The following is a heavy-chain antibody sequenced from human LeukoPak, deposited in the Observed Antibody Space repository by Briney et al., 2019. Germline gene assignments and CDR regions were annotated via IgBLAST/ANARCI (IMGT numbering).Heavy chain of an antibody. V-gene: IGHV3-23*01. J-gene: IGHJ4*02. CDR3: ARGRLFTSSPAPAPFDY. D-gene: IGHD2-2*01. CDR1: GFTFSSYA. Sequence: PGGSLRLSCAASGFTFSSYAMSWVRQSPGKGLEWVSAISGGSGSTYYAYYTDSVRGRFTISRDNSKNTLYLQMNSLRAEDTAVYYCARGRLFTSSPAPAPFDYWGQGTLVTVSS. CDR2: ISGGSGST.